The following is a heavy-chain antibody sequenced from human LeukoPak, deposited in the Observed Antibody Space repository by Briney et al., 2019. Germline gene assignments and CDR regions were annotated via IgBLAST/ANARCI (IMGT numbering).Heavy chain of an antibody. CDR1: GFTFSSYW. D-gene: IGHD1-26*01. J-gene: IGHJ3*02. CDR2: IRQDGSEK. CDR3: AREGATIDAFDI. V-gene: IGHV3-7*03. Sequence: GGSLRLSCAASGFTFSSYWMSWVRQAPGKGLEWVANIRQDGSEKYYVDSVKGRFTISRDNAKNSLYLQMNSLGAEDTALYYCAREGATIDAFDIWGQGTMVTVSS.